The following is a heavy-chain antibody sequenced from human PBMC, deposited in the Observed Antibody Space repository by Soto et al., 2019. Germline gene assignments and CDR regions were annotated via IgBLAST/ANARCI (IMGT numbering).Heavy chain of an antibody. CDR3: ARDVHYGGIYYYYYGMDV. CDR1: GFTFSSYW. CDR2: INSDGSST. D-gene: IGHD4-17*01. Sequence: VGSLRLSCAASGFTFSSYWMHWVRQAPGKGLVWVSRINSDGSSTSYADSVKGRFTISRDSAKNTLYLQMNSLRAEDTAVYYCARDVHYGGIYYYYYGMDVWGQGTTVTVSS. V-gene: IGHV3-74*01. J-gene: IGHJ6*02.